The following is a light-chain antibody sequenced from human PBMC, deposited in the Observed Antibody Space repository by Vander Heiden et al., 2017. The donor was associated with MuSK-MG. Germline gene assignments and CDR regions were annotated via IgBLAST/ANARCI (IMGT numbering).Light chain of an antibody. J-gene: IGKJ2*02. CDR1: ETIRSF. CDR3: QQSDSTPST. CDR2: AAS. V-gene: IGKV1-39*01. Sequence: DIQMTQSPSSLSASVGDRVTITCRASETIRSFLNWYQQKPGIAPKSLIYAASSLQSGVPSRFSGSGSGTNFSLTISRLQPEDFATYYCQQSDSTPSTFGQGTKMEI.